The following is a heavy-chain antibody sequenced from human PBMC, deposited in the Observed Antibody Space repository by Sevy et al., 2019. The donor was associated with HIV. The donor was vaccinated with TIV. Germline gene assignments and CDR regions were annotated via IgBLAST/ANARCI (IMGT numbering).Heavy chain of an antibody. CDR3: AKDFDSIAMPAFPDN. V-gene: IGHV3-33*06. D-gene: IGHD3-9*01. CDR2: IWYDGSNY. Sequence: GESLKISCAASGFTFSNYGMHWVRQVPGKGLEWVAVIWYDGSNYDYADSVKGRFSVSRDNSKNTLYLEMKSLRPEDTAVYFCAKDFDSIAMPAFPDNWGQGTLVTVSS. J-gene: IGHJ4*02. CDR1: GFTFSNYG.